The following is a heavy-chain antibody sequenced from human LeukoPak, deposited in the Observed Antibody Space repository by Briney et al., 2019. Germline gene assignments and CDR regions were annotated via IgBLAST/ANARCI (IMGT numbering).Heavy chain of an antibody. D-gene: IGHD6-6*01. CDR1: GFTFSSYG. CDR3: ARGPYSSSAYNDY. CDR2: IWYDGSNK. V-gene: IGHV3-33*01. Sequence: GGSLRLSCAASGFTFSSYGMHWVRQAPGKGLEWVAVIWYDGSNKYYADSVKGRFTISRDNSKNTLYLQMNSLRAEDTAVYYCARGPYSSSAYNDYWGQGTLVTVSS. J-gene: IGHJ4*02.